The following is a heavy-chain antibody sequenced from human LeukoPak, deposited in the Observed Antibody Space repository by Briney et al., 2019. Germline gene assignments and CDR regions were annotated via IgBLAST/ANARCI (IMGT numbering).Heavy chain of an antibody. V-gene: IGHV4-59*01. D-gene: IGHD5-18*01. CDR3: ARTTEGGYTYGYFYYYYMDV. Sequence: PSKTLSLTCTVSGGSISSYYWSWIRQPPGKGLEWIGYIHYSGSTNYNPSLKSRVTISVDTSKNQFSLKLSSVTAADTAVYYCARTTEGGYTYGYFYYYYMDVWGKGTTVTISS. CDR1: GGSISSYY. J-gene: IGHJ6*03. CDR2: IHYSGST.